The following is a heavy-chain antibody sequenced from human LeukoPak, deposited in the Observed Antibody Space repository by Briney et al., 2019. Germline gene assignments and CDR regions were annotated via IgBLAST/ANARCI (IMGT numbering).Heavy chain of an antibody. CDR2: ISYDGSNK. Sequence: GGSLRLSCAASGFTFSSYGMHWVRQAPGKGLEWVAVISYDGSNKYYADSVKGRFTISRDNSKNTLYLQMNSLRAEDTAVYYCVFEGRADAFDIWGQGTMSPSLQ. V-gene: IGHV3-30*03. CDR3: VFEGRADAFDI. D-gene: IGHD3-10*01. CDR1: GFTFSSYG. J-gene: IGHJ3*02.